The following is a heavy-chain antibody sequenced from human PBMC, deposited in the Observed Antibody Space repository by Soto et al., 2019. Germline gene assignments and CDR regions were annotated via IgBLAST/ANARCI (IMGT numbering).Heavy chain of an antibody. CDR1: GLNFRDYW. D-gene: IGHD3-22*01. CDR3: ARDQVRGRRAYADCERGEYYYDVSAYLFDS. V-gene: IGHV3-7*03. J-gene: IGHJ4*02. CDR2: IKQDGSEK. Sequence: GGSLRLSCAASGLNFRDYWMTWVRQAPGKGLEWVANIKQDGSEKHYVDPVKGRFTISRDNAKNSLYLQMNSRRAEDTALYFCARDQVRGRRAYADCERGEYYYDVSAYLFDSWGQGTLVAVSS.